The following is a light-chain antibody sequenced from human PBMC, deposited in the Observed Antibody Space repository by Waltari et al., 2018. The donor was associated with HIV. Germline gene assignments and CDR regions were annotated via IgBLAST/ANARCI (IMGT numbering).Light chain of an antibody. J-gene: IGKJ2*01. CDR2: GAS. V-gene: IGKV1-39*01. CDR3: QQSYSPPKYT. CDR1: QSISSY. Sequence: DIQMTQSPSSLSASVGDRVTITCRASQSISSYLNWYQQKPGKAPKLLIYGASSLQSGVPSRFSGSGSGTEFTLTIRSLQPEDFAAYYCQQSYSPPKYTFGQGTKLEIK.